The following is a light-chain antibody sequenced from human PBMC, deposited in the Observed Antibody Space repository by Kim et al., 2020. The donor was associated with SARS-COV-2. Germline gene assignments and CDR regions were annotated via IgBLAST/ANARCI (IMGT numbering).Light chain of an antibody. J-gene: IGKJ3*01. CDR1: QSLSNN. CDR3: HHRIA. V-gene: IGKV3-11*01. CDR2: DAS. Sequence: EIVLTQSPATLSLSPGERATLSCRASQSLSNNLAWYRQKPGQAPRLLIHDASIRATGIPVRFSGSGSGTDFTLTISSLEPEDFAVYYCHHRIAFGPGTKVDIK.